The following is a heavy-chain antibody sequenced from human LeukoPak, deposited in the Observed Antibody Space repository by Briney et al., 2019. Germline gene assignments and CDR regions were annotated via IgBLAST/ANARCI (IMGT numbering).Heavy chain of an antibody. CDR1: GYTFTSYW. CDR3: ARRYYYDSSGHWYFDL. D-gene: IGHD3-22*01. V-gene: IGHV5-51*01. CDR2: IYPGDSDT. J-gene: IGHJ2*01. Sequence: GESLKISCKGSGYTFTSYWIGWVRQMPGKGLEWTGIIYPGDSDTRYSPSFQGQVTISADKSINTAYLQWSSLKASDTAMYYCARRYYYDSSGHWYFDLWGRGTLVTVSS.